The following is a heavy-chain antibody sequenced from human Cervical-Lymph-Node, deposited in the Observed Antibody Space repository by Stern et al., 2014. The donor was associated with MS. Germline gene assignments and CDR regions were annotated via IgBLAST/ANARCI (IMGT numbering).Heavy chain of an antibody. V-gene: IGHV3-7*01. CDR1: GFTFSNYW. D-gene: IGHD6-19*01. CDR2: IKQDGSER. J-gene: IGHJ4*02. CDR3: VRDPRVSWLGQWLVQYYFDY. Sequence: EVQLVESGGGLVQPGGSLRLSCAASGFTFSNYWMSWVRQAPGKGLEWVANIKQDGSERYYVDSVKGRFTISRDNAKNSLYLQMNSLRAEDTAVYYCVRDPRVSWLGQWLVQYYFDYWGQGNLVTVSS.